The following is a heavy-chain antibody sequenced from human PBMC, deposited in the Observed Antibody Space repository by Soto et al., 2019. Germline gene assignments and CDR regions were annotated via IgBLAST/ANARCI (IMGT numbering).Heavy chain of an antibody. CDR1: GFTFSNAW. CDR2: IKSKTDGGTT. D-gene: IGHD3-10*01. CDR3: TTLGTYYGSGSYYNFLPSRGGKYYYYGMDV. V-gene: IGHV3-15*07. Sequence: GGSLRLSCAASGFTFSNAWMNWVRQAPGKGLEWVGRIKSKTDGGTTDYAAPVKGRFTISRDDSKNTLYLQMNSLKTEDTAVYYCTTLGTYYGSGSYYNFLPSRGGKYYYYGMDVWGQGTTVTVSS. J-gene: IGHJ6*02.